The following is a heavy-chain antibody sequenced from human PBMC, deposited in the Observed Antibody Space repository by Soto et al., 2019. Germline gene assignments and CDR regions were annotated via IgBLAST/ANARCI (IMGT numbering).Heavy chain of an antibody. D-gene: IGHD2-15*01. Sequence: ASVKVSCKASGYTFTRYNMHWVRQAPGQRLEWMGWINAGGDNTKYSQKFQGRVTITRDTSASTAYMELSSLTSEDTAVYYCTRDGTVAANMDVWGQGTTVTVSS. CDR1: GYTFTRYN. CDR3: TRDGTVAANMDV. V-gene: IGHV1-3*01. CDR2: INAGGDNT. J-gene: IGHJ6*02.